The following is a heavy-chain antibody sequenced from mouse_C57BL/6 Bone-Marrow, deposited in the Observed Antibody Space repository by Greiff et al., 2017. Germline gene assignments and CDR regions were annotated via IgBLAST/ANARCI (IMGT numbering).Heavy chain of an antibody. Sequence: QVQLQQSGAELARPGASVKLSCKASGYTFTSYGISWVKQRTGQGLEWIGEIYTRSGTTYYNEKFKGKATLTADKSSSTAYMELRSLTSEDSAVYFCAREIDYYYGSRGDWGQGTTLTVSS. V-gene: IGHV1-81*01. J-gene: IGHJ2*01. CDR2: IYTRSGTT. D-gene: IGHD1-1*01. CDR1: GYTFTSYG. CDR3: AREIDYYYGSRGD.